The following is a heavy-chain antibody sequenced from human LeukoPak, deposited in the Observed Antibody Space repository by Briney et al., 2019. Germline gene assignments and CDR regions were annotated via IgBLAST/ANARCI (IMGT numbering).Heavy chain of an antibody. V-gene: IGHV3-53*05. CDR1: GFTVSSNY. D-gene: IGHD1-26*01. CDR3: AKEYNSGSYRALDY. Sequence: SGGPLRLSCTASGFTVSSNYMSWVRQAPGKGLEWVSVIYSGGSAYYADSVKGRFTISRDNSKNTLYVQMNSLRLEDTAVYYCAKEYNSGSYRALDYWGQGTLVTVSS. J-gene: IGHJ4*02. CDR2: IYSGGSA.